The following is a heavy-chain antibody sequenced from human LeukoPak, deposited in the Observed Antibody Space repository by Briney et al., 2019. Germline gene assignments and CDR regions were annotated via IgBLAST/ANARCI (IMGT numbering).Heavy chain of an antibody. Sequence: SETLSLTCTVSGGSISSSSHYWGWIRQPPGKGLEWIGSIYYSGSTYYNPSLKSRVTISVDTSKNQFSLKLSSVTAADTAVYYCATPGAGYCSSTSCYPLFDYWGQGTLVTVSS. V-gene: IGHV4-39*01. CDR2: IYYSGST. CDR1: GGSISSSSHY. J-gene: IGHJ4*02. CDR3: ATPGAGYCSSTSCYPLFDY. D-gene: IGHD2-2*01.